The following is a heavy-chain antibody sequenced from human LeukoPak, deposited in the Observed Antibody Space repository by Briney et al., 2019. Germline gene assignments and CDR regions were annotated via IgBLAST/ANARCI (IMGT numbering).Heavy chain of an antibody. CDR3: ASGSSAGY. V-gene: IGHV1-2*02. CDR2: IHPNSGGT. CDR1: GYTFTNYY. J-gene: IGHJ4*02. Sequence: ASVKVSCKTSGYTFTNYYMHWVRQVPGQGLEWLGWIHPNSGGTNYAQKFQGRVTMTRDTSINTVYMELSSLRSDDTAVYYCASGSSAGYWGQGTLVTVSS. D-gene: IGHD3-10*01.